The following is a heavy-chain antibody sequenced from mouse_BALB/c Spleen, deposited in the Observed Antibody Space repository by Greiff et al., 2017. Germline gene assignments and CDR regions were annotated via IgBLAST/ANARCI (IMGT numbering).Heavy chain of an antibody. D-gene: IGHD1-3*01. V-gene: IGHV5-6-5*01. CDR2: ISSGGST. J-gene: IGHJ1*01. CDR1: GFTFSSYA. CDR3: AREEGYKV. Sequence: DVMLVESGGGLVKPGGSLKLSCAASGFTFSSYAMSWVRQTPEKRLEWVASISSGGSTYYPDSVKGRFTISRDNARNILYLQMSSLRSEDTAMYYCAREEGYKVWGAGTTVTVSS.